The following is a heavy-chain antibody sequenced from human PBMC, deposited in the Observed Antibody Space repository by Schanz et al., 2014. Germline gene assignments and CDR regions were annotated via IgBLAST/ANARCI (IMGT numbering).Heavy chain of an antibody. CDR3: AASSGWHPSTDY. D-gene: IGHD6-19*01. CDR1: GFVFGDYY. CDR2: ISDSGTYT. Sequence: QVQVVQSGGGLVKPGGSLRLSCAASGFVFGDYYMTWIRQAPGEGLEWLSYISDSGTYTNYADSVKGRFTISRDNAKSSLYLQMNSLRVEDTAVYYCAASSGWHPSTDYWGQGALVTVSS. V-gene: IGHV3-11*05. J-gene: IGHJ4*02.